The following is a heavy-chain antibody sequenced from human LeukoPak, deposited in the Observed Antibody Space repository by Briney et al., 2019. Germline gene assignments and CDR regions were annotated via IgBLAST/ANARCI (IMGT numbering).Heavy chain of an antibody. Sequence: SETLSLTCAVYGGSFSGYYWSWIRQPPGKGLEWIGEINHRGSTNYNPSLKSRVTISVDTSKNQFSLKLSSVTATDTAVYYSARGLWFGELSDYYGMDVWGQGTTVTVSS. CDR2: INHRGST. V-gene: IGHV4-34*01. D-gene: IGHD3-10*01. CDR1: GGSFSGYY. J-gene: IGHJ6*02. CDR3: ARGLWFGELSDYYGMDV.